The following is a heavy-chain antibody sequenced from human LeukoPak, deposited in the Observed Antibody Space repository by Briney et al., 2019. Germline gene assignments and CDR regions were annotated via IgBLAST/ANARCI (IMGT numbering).Heavy chain of an antibody. V-gene: IGHV1-69*05. CDR1: GGTFSSYA. CDR2: IIPIFGTA. J-gene: IGHJ4*02. Sequence: VALVKVSCKASGGTFSSYAISWVRQAPGQGLKWMGGIIPIFGTANYAQKFQGRVTVTTDESTSTAYMELSSLRSEDTAVYYCARGPPFYDFWSGYFDYWGQGTLVTVSS. D-gene: IGHD3-3*01. CDR3: ARGPPFYDFWSGYFDY.